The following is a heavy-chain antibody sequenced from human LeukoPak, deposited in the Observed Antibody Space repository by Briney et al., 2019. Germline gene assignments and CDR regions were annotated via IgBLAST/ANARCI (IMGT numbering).Heavy chain of an antibody. CDR2: IYYSGST. Sequence: SETLSLTCTVSGGSISSYYWSWIRQPPGNGLEWIGYIYYSGSTNYNPSLKSRVTISVDTSKNQFSLKLSSVTAADTAVYYCARELLHNNWFDPWGQGTLVTVSS. J-gene: IGHJ5*02. CDR3: ARELLHNNWFDP. V-gene: IGHV4-59*01. CDR1: GGSISSYY. D-gene: IGHD2-15*01.